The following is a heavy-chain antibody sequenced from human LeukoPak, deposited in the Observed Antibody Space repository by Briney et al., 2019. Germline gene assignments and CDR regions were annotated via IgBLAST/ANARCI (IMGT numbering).Heavy chain of an antibody. Sequence: SETLSLTCTVSGGSISSLTYYWNWIRQPPGKGLEWIGTISSGGTTYYNPSLKSRVTISIDTSKNQFSLRLSSLSAADTAVYYCAITPRYYYDITLWGPGTLVTVSS. CDR2: ISSGGTT. D-gene: IGHD3-22*01. CDR1: GGSISSLTYY. J-gene: IGHJ4*02. CDR3: AITPRYYYDITL. V-gene: IGHV4-39*07.